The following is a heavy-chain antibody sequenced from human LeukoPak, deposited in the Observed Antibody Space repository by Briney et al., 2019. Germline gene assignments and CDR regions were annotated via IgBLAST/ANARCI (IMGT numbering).Heavy chain of an antibody. V-gene: IGHV3-48*02. CDR3: ARGAIAGRGDNWFWFDP. Sequence: PGGSLRLSCAASGSTFSTYSMNWVRQAPGKGLEWVSYISSHSSTIYYADSVKGRFAISRDNAKNSLYLQMNSLRDEDMAVYYCARGAIAGRGDNWFWFDPWGQGTLVTVSS. J-gene: IGHJ5*02. CDR1: GSTFSTYS. D-gene: IGHD1-1*01. CDR2: ISSHSSTI.